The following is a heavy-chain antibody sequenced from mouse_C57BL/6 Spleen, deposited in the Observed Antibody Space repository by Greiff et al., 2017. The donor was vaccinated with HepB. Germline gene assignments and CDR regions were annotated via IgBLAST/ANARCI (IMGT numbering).Heavy chain of an antibody. CDR2: IYPGDGDT. J-gene: IGHJ1*03. D-gene: IGHD2-3*01. CDR3: AREGVYDGYYGYFDV. CDR1: GYAFSSSW. V-gene: IGHV1-82*01. Sequence: LQQSGPELVKPGASVKISCKASGYAFSSSWMNWVKQRPGKGLEWIGRIYPGDGDTNYNGKFKGKATLTADKSSSTAYMQLSSLTSEDSAVYFCAREGVYDGYYGYFDVWGTGTTVTVSS.